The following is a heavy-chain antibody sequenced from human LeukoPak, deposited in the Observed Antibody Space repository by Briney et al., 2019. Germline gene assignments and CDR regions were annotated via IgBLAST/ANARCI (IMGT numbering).Heavy chain of an antibody. CDR1: GITFSSYA. CDR3: AKDHDSSGSLFDN. CDR2: ISGSGSST. J-gene: IGHJ4*02. V-gene: IGHV3-23*01. Sequence: GGSLRLSCAATGITFSSYAMSWVRQAPGKGLEWVSAISGSGSSTYYADSVKGRFTISRDNSKNTLYLQMNSLRAEDTAVYYCAKDHDSSGSLFDNWGQGTLVTVSS. D-gene: IGHD3-22*01.